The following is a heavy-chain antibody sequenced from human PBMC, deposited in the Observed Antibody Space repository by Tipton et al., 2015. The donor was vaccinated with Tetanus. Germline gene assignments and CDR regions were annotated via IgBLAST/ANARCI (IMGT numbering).Heavy chain of an antibody. V-gene: IGHV3-66*01. Sequence: SLRLSCAASGFTVSSNYMSWVRQAPGKGLEWVSVIYSGGSTYYADSVKGRFTISRDKSKNTLYLQMNSLRAEDTAVYYCAVTTVTSYWGDYYNYYGMDVWGQGTTVTVSS. J-gene: IGHJ6*02. CDR1: GFTVSSNY. D-gene: IGHD4-17*01. CDR2: IYSGGST. CDR3: AVTTVTSYWGDYYNYYGMDV.